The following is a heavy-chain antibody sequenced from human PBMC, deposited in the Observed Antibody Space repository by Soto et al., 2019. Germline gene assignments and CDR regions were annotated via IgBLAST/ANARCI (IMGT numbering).Heavy chain of an antibody. J-gene: IGHJ3*02. CDR3: ARDDDRPDNGLDM. CDR2: IINDGSDE. V-gene: IGHV3-33*05. Sequence: QVQLVESGGGVVQPGRSLRLSCAASGFTFSNYGMHWVRQAPGKGLEWLAVIINDGSDEKYGDSVKGRVTISRGNSKNTLYLQINSLRVEDTAVYYCARDDDRPDNGLDMWGQGTVVTVSS. D-gene: IGHD2-8*01. CDR1: GFTFSNYG.